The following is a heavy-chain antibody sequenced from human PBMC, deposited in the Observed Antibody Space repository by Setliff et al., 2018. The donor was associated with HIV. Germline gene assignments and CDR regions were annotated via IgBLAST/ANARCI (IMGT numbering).Heavy chain of an antibody. V-gene: IGHV4-39*01. CDR2: IYYSGST. CDR3: ARAGLTMLRGVPAPILYCCDY. Sequence: PSETLSLTCTVSGGSISSSSYYWGWIRQPPGQGLEWIGSIYYSGSTYYNPSLKSRVTISVDTSKDLFSLELSSVTDADTAVYYCARAGLTMLRGVPAPILYCCDYWGQGRLVTVSS. D-gene: IGHD3-10*01. J-gene: IGHJ4*02. CDR1: GGSISSSSYY.